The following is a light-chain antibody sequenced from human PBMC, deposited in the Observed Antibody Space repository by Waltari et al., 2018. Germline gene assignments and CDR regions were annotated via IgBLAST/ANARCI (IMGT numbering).Light chain of an antibody. Sequence: DVVVTQSPLSLPVTLGHPASLSCRSTQSPAASDGNTYFNWFQQRPGQSPRRLLYRVSKRDSGVPDRFSGSGSGTDFTLRITRVEAEDVGVYYCMQGSHWPWTFGQGTKVEIK. V-gene: IGKV2-30*01. CDR2: RVS. CDR3: MQGSHWPWT. J-gene: IGKJ1*01. CDR1: QSPAASDGNTY.